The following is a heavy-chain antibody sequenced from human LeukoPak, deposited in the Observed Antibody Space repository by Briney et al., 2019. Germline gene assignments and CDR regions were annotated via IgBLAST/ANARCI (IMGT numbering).Heavy chain of an antibody. D-gene: IGHD5-18*01. V-gene: IGHV3-43D*03. CDR3: AKDRDTAMVYYFDY. J-gene: IGHJ4*02. CDR2: ISWDGGST. Sequence: GGSLRLSCAASGFNFNNYWMTWVRQAPGKGLEWVSLISWDGGSTYYADSVKGRFTISRDNSKNSLYLQMNSLRAEDTALYYCAKDRDTAMVYYFDYWGQGTLVTVSS. CDR1: GFNFNNYW.